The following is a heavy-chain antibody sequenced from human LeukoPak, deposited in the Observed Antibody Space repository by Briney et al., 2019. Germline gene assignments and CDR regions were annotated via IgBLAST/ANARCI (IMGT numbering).Heavy chain of an antibody. Sequence: SETLSLTCTVSGDSISNHYWNWIRQPPGKGLEWIGYVFSSGSTDYNPSLKSRLTISLDTSMNLFSLSLTSVTAADTAVYYCGRHFGGSSGSFYTDCWGQGTLVTVSS. V-gene: IGHV4-59*08. J-gene: IGHJ4*02. CDR2: VFSSGST. D-gene: IGHD3-10*01. CDR3: GRHFGGSSGSFYTDC. CDR1: GDSISNHY.